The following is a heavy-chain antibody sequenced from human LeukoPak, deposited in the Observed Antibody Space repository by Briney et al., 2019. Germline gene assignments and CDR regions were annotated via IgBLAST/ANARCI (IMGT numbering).Heavy chain of an antibody. Sequence: ASVKVSCKASGYTFTSYAMHWVRQAPGQRLEWMGWINAGNGNTKYSQKFQGRVTITRDTSASTAYMELSSLRSEDTAVYYCARDLEDTAMVQFDYWGQGTLVTVSS. CDR3: ARDLEDTAMVQFDY. CDR1: GYTFTSYA. CDR2: INAGNGNT. D-gene: IGHD5-18*01. J-gene: IGHJ4*02. V-gene: IGHV1-3*01.